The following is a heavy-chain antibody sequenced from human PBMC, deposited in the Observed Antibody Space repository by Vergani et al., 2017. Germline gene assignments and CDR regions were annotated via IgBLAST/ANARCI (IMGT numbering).Heavy chain of an antibody. CDR2: INHSGST. CDR3: ARYPSPYYYYYGMDV. CDR1: GGSISSYY. J-gene: IGHJ6*02. V-gene: IGHV4-59*12. Sequence: QVQLQESGPGLVKPSETLSLTCTVSGGSISSYYWSWIRQPPGKGLEWIGEINHSGSTNYNPSLKSRVTISVDTSKNQFSLKLSSVTAADTAVYYCARYPSPYYYYYGMDVWGQGTTVTVSS.